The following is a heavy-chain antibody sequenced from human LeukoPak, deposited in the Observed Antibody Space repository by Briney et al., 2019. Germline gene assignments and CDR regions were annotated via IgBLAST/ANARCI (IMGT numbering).Heavy chain of an antibody. Sequence: GGSLRLSCGGSGFTFNTYALSWVRQAPGKGLEWVSTISDSGGDTYYADSVKGRFTISRDNSKNTLYVQMNSLRAEDTAVYYCARDDYYGSGSPDSRFDPWGQGTLVTVSS. V-gene: IGHV3-23*01. D-gene: IGHD3-10*01. CDR3: ARDDYYGSGSPDSRFDP. CDR1: GFTFNTYA. J-gene: IGHJ5*02. CDR2: ISDSGGDT.